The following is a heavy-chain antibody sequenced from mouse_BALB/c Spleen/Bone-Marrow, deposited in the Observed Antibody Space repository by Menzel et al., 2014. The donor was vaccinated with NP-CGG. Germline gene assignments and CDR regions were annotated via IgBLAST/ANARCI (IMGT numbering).Heavy chain of an antibody. CDR3: ARGEGLRRGYYALDY. Sequence: QVQLQQSGAELVKPGASVKLSCKASGYTFTSYYMYWVKQRPGQGLEWIGGINPSNGGTNFNEKFKSKATLTVDKSSSTAYKQLSSPTSEDSAVFYCARGEGLRRGYYALDYWGQGTSVTVSS. D-gene: IGHD2-4*01. V-gene: IGHV1S81*02. CDR2: INPSNGGT. J-gene: IGHJ4*01. CDR1: GYTFTSYY.